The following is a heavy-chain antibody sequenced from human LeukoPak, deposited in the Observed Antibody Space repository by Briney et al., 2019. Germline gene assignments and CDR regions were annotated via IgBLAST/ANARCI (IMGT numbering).Heavy chain of an antibody. J-gene: IGHJ4*02. V-gene: IGHV1-69*06. Sequence: SVKVSCKASGGTFSSYAISWVRQAPGQGLEWMGRIIPIFGTANYAQKFQGRVTITADKSTSTAYMELSSLRSEDTAVYYCAREILRASRGFDYWGQGTLVTVSS. D-gene: IGHD3-10*01. CDR1: GGTFSSYA. CDR3: AREILRASRGFDY. CDR2: IIPIFGTA.